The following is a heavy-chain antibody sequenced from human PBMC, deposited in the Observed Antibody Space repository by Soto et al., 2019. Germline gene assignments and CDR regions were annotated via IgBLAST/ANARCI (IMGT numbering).Heavy chain of an antibody. Sequence: LSLTCTVSDGSVSSGSYYWTWIRQPPGKGLEWIGYIYSSGSTLYNPSLKSRVIISVDTSMNQFSLKLSSVTAADTAVYYCARDSLALFDSWGQGTLVTVSS. CDR3: ARDSLALFDS. V-gene: IGHV4-61*01. J-gene: IGHJ4*02. D-gene: IGHD5-12*01. CDR1: DGSVSSGSYY. CDR2: IYSSGST.